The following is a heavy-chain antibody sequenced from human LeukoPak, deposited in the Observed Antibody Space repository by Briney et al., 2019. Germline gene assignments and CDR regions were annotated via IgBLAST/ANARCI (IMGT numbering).Heavy chain of an antibody. V-gene: IGHV1-46*01. CDR1: GYTFTSYY. CDR2: INPSGGST. Sequence: GASVKVSRKASGYTFTSYYMHWVRQAPGQGLEWMGIINPSGGSTSYAQKFQGRVTMTTDTSTSTAYMELRSLKSDDTAVYFCARDSILSSSWPFDYWGQGTRVTVSS. J-gene: IGHJ4*02. D-gene: IGHD6-13*01. CDR3: ARDSILSSSWPFDY.